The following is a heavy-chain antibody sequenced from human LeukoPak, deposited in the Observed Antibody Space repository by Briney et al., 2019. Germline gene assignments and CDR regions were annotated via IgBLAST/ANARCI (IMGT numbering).Heavy chain of an antibody. CDR2: MNPNSGNT. D-gene: IGHD6-25*01. J-gene: IGHJ3*02. V-gene: IGHV1-8*03. CDR1: GYTFTSYD. CDR3: APNYSSGPVAFDI. Sequence: ASVKVSCKASGYTFTSYDINWVRQATGQGLEWMGWMNPNSGNTGYAQKFQGRVTITADESTSTAYMELSSLRSEDTAVYYCAPNYSSGPVAFDIWGQGTMVTVSS.